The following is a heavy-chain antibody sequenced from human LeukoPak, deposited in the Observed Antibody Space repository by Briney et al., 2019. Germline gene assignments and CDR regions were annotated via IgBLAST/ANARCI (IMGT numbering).Heavy chain of an antibody. D-gene: IGHD3-3*01. V-gene: IGHV1-18*01. CDR1: GYTFTSYG. CDR2: ISAYNGNT. J-gene: IGHJ4*02. CDR3: ARDLRGIFGVVLQAHFDY. Sequence: ASVKVSCKASGYTFTSYGISWVRQAPGQGLEWMGWISAYNGNTNYAQKLQGRVTMTTDTSTSTAYVELRSLRSDDTAVYYCARDLRGIFGVVLQAHFDYWGQGTLVTVSS.